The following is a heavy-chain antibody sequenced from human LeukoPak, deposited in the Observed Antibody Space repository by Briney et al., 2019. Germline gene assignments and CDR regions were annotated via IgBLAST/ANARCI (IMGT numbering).Heavy chain of an antibody. CDR3: AKVEGRYTMMLVVDAFDI. CDR1: GFTFSSYA. Sequence: GGSLRLSCAASGFTFSSYAVSWVRQAPGKGLEWVSGISGSGSPTHYADSVKGRFAISRDNSKNTVYLQMNSLRAEDTAVYYCAKVEGRYTMMLVVDAFDIWGQGTMVTVSS. D-gene: IGHD3-22*01. V-gene: IGHV3-23*01. J-gene: IGHJ3*02. CDR2: ISGSGSPT.